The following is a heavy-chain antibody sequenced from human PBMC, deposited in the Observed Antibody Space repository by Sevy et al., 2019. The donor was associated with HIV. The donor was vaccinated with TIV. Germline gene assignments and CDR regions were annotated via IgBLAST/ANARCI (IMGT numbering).Heavy chain of an antibody. CDR1: GGSISSYY. J-gene: IGHJ4*02. Sequence: SETLSLTCTVSGGSISSYYWSWIRQPAGKGLEWIGRIYISGSTNYNFSLRSRVAMSVDTSKNQFSLNLSSATAADTAVYYCERGLYGTNTQRCFDYWGQGKLVTVSS. D-gene: IGHD2-8*01. CDR3: ERGLYGTNTQRCFDY. V-gene: IGHV4-4*07. CDR2: IYISGST.